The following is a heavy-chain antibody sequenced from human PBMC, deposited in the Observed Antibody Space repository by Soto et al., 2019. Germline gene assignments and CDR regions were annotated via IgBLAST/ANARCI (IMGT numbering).Heavy chain of an antibody. Sequence: SETLSLTCTVSGGSISSGDYYWSWIRQPPGKGLEWIGYIYYSGSTYYNPSLKSRVTISVDTSKNQFSLKLSSVTAADTAVYYCARGPFDYYYGMDVWGQGTTVTVSS. CDR2: IYYSGST. J-gene: IGHJ6*02. V-gene: IGHV4-30-4*01. D-gene: IGHD3-16*01. CDR1: GGSISSGDYY. CDR3: ARGPFDYYYGMDV.